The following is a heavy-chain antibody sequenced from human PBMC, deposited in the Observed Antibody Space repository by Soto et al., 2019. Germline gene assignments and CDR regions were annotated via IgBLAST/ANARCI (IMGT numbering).Heavy chain of an antibody. CDR3: ASQRITMVRGVKYGMDV. J-gene: IGHJ6*02. CDR2: IYYSGST. Sequence: SETLSLTCTVSGGSISSSSYYWGWIRQPPGKGLEWIGSIYYSGSTYYNPSLKSRVTISVDTSKNQFSLKLSSVTAADTAVYYCASQRITMVRGVKYGMDVWGQGTTVT. V-gene: IGHV4-39*01. CDR1: GGSISSSSYY. D-gene: IGHD3-10*01.